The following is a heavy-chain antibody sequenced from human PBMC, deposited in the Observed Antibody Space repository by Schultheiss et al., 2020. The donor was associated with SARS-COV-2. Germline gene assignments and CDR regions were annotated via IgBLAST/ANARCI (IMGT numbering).Heavy chain of an antibody. J-gene: IGHJ4*02. CDR1: GGSISSYY. Sequence: SETLSLTCAVSGGSISSYYWTWIRQPPGKGLEWIGEINHSGSTNYNPSLKSRVTMSVDTSKNQFSLKLSSVTAADTAVYYCARLGTYYYDSSGYNPIDYWGQGTLVTVSS. CDR3: ARLGTYYYDSSGYNPIDY. V-gene: IGHV4-34*01. CDR2: INHSGST. D-gene: IGHD3-22*01.